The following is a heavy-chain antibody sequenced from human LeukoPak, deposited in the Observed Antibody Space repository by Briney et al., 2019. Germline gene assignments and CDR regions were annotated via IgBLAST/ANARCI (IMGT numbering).Heavy chain of an antibody. Sequence: SETLSLTCTVSGVSISSYYWSWIRQPAGKGLEWIGRIHTSGSTNYNPSLMSRVTMSVDTSKNQFSLKLSSVTAADTAVYYCARDRAATGWFDPWGQGTLVTVSS. CDR1: GVSISSYY. V-gene: IGHV4-4*07. CDR3: ARDRAATGWFDP. J-gene: IGHJ5*02. CDR2: IHTSGST. D-gene: IGHD6-25*01.